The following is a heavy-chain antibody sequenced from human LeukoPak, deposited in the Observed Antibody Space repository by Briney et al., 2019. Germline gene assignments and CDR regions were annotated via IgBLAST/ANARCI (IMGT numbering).Heavy chain of an antibody. D-gene: IGHD3-10*02. CDR3: ARDLCWGCFDD. CDR2: IRFDGSYK. CDR1: GFTFSSYG. J-gene: IGHJ4*02. V-gene: IGHV3-30*02. Sequence: GGSLRLSCAASGFTFSSYGMHWVRQAPGKGLEWVTFIRFDGSYKSYADSVKGRFTISRDNSRNTLYLQMNSLRVDDTAVYYCARDLCWGCFDDWGQGNLVTVSS.